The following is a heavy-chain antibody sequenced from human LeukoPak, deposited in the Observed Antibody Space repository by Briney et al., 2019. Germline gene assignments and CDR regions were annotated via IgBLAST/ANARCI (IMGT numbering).Heavy chain of an antibody. CDR1: GYTFTSYG. V-gene: IGHV1-18*01. CDR2: ISAYNGNT. Sequence: ASVKVSCKASGYTFTSYGISWVRQAPGQGLEWMGWISAYNGNTNYAQKPQGRVTMTTDTSTSTAYMELRSLRSDDTAVYYCARVGVWSAPYYYYYMDVWGKGTTVTVSS. CDR3: ARVGVWSAPYYYYYMDV. D-gene: IGHD3-3*01. J-gene: IGHJ6*03.